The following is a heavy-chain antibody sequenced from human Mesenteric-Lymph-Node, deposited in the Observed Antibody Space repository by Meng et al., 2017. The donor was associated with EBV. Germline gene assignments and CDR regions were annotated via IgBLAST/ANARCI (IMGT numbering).Heavy chain of an antibody. CDR2: IYHSGST. CDR1: GGSTSSGGKL. CDR3: VGNYGGNLGWFDP. V-gene: IGHV4-30-2*01. D-gene: IGHD4/OR15-4a*01. J-gene: IGHJ5*02. Sequence: QLQPPESGPGLVKPSETLSLTCSISGGSTSSGGKLWSWIRQPPGKALEWIGYIYHSGSTSYNPSLKSRVSLSIDRSNNQFSLKLTSVTAADTAVYYCVGNYGGNLGWFDPWGQGTLVTVSS.